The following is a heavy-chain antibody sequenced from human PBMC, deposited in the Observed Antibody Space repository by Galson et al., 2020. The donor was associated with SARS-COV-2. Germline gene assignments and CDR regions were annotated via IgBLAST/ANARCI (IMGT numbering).Heavy chain of an antibody. CDR3: ARGRGSVTYAY. CDR1: GGSFSGYY. CDR2: INHSGST. Sequence: SETLSLTCAVYGGSFSGYYWSWIRQPPGKGLEWIGEINHSGSTNYNPSLKSRVTISVDTSKNQFSLKLSSVTAADTAVYYCARGRGSVTYAYWGQGTLVTVSS. J-gene: IGHJ4*02. V-gene: IGHV4-34*01. D-gene: IGHD4-4*01.